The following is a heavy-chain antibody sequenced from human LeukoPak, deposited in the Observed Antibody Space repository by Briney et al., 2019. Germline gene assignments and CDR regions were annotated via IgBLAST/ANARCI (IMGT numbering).Heavy chain of an antibody. D-gene: IGHD3-22*01. J-gene: IGHJ4*02. Sequence: ASVKVSCKASGYTFTGYYIHWVRQAPGQGLEWMGWINPNSGGTNYAQKFQGRVTMTRDTSISTAYMELSRLRSDDTAVYYCARDSPFVVVPQDWGQGTLVTVSS. CDR1: GYTFTGYY. CDR2: INPNSGGT. V-gene: IGHV1-2*02. CDR3: ARDSPFVVVPQD.